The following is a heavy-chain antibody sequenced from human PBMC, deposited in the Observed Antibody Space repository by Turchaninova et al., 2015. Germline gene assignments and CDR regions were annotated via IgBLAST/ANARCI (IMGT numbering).Heavy chain of an antibody. Sequence: VQLVESGGALVQPGGSLRLSWAASGFSFSSSWVTWVRSAPGKGLEWVADINQDDSQKSYVDSVKGRFTISRDNAKNSLFLQMNSLRGEDSALYYCARDRGYSTYDYWGQGTLVTVSS. CDR3: ARDRGYSTYDY. J-gene: IGHJ4*02. V-gene: IGHV3-7*03. CDR1: GFSFSSSW. D-gene: IGHD5-18*01. CDR2: INQDDSQK.